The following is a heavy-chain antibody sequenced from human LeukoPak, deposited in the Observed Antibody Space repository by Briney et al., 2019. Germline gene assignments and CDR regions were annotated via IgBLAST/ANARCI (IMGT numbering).Heavy chain of an antibody. CDR2: IYYSGST. V-gene: IGHV4-59*08. Sequence: SETLSLTCTVTGGSISSYYWSWIRQPPGKGLEWIGYIYYSGSTNYNPSLKSRVTISVDTSKNQFSLKLSSVTAADTAVYYCARSLYSSSWGFDYWSQGSLVTVSS. CDR1: GGSISSYY. J-gene: IGHJ4*02. D-gene: IGHD6-13*01. CDR3: ARSLYSSSWGFDY.